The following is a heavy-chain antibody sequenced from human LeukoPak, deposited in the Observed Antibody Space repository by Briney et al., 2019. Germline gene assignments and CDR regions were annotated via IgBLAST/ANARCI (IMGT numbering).Heavy chain of an antibody. CDR2: SSYTGST. Sequence: SETLSLTCTVSGGSISSSSYSWGWIRQPPGKGLEYIGSSSYTGSTYYNPSLKSRVTISVDTSKNQFSLNLNSVTAADTAVYYCSTAIRGWYGVGDYWGQGVLVTVSS. CDR1: GGSISSSSYS. J-gene: IGHJ4*02. CDR3: STAIRGWYGVGDY. D-gene: IGHD6-19*01. V-gene: IGHV4-39*01.